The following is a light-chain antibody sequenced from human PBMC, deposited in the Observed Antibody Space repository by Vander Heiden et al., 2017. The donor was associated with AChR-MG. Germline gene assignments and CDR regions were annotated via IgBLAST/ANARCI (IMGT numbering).Light chain of an antibody. CDR3: SSYRNNNTLV. Sequence: QSALTQPASVSGSPGQSLTISCSGTKDDIGAYNYVSWYQQNAGKAPKLVIFDVTKRPSGVSNRFSGSKSGNTASLTISGLQAVDEADYFCSSYRNNNTLVFAGGTKVTVL. CDR2: DVT. J-gene: IGLJ3*02. V-gene: IGLV2-14*01. CDR1: KDDIGAYNY.